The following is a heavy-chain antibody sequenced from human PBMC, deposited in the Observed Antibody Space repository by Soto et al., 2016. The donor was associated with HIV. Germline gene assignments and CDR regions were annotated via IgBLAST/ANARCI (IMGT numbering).Heavy chain of an antibody. CDR3: AREHYGGNANYYYAMDT. J-gene: IGHJ6*02. D-gene: IGHD4-17*01. CDR2: INPNSGET. V-gene: IGHV1-2*02. Sequence: VQLVQSGAEVKKPGATVKISCKVSGYIFTAYYIHWVRQAPGQGLEWVGWINPNSGETNYAQKFEGRVTMTSITSITTAYMDLSRLRSDDTAIYYCAREHYGGNANYYYAMDTWGQGTTVTVSS. CDR1: GYIFTAYY.